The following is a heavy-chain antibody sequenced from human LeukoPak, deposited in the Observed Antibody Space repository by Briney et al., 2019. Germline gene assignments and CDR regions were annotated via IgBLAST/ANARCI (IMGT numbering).Heavy chain of an antibody. CDR2: ISYDGSNK. CDR3: ARGVEVGNFDY. V-gene: IGHV3-30*04. Sequence: GGSLRLSCAASGFTFSSYAMHWVRQAPGKGLEWVAVISYDGSNKYYADSVKGRFTISRDNSKNTLYLQMNSLRAEDTAVYYCARGVEVGNFDYWGQGTLVTVSS. J-gene: IGHJ4*02. D-gene: IGHD2-15*01. CDR1: GFTFSSYA.